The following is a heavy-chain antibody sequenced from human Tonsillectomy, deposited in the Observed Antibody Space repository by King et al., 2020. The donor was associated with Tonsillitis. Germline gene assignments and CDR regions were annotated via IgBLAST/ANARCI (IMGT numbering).Heavy chain of an antibody. D-gene: IGHD3-9*01. V-gene: IGHV4-59*01. CDR1: GGSISSYS. CDR2: VFYSGST. CDR3: ARGRSFAADRSNWFDA. J-gene: IGHJ5*02. Sequence: VQLQESGPGLVKPSETLSLTCTVSGGSISSYSWTWIRQPPGKGLEWIGNVFYSGSTNYHPSLKSRVAILVDMSKNQFSLKLSSVTAADTAVYYCARGRSFAADRSNWFDAWGRGILVIVSS.